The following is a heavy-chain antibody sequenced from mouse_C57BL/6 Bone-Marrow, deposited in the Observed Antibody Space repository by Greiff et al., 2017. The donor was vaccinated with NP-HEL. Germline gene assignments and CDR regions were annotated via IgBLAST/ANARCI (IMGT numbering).Heavy chain of an antibody. Sequence: QVQLQQPGAELVKPGASVKMSCKASGYTFTSYWITWVKQRPGQGLEWIGDIYPGSGSTNYNEKFKSKATLTVDTSSSTAYMQLSSLTSEDSAVYYCARSLYGNYPAWFAYWGQGTPVTVSA. CDR1: GYTFTSYW. CDR2: IYPGSGST. CDR3: ARSLYGNYPAWFAY. V-gene: IGHV1-55*01. D-gene: IGHD2-1*01. J-gene: IGHJ3*01.